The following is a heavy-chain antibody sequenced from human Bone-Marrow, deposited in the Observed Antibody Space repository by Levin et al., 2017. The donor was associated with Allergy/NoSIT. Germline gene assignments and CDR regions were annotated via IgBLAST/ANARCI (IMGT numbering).Heavy chain of an antibody. D-gene: IGHD2-8*01. V-gene: IGHV3-21*01. CDR1: GFSFSGYS. J-gene: IGHJ4*02. Sequence: GESLKISCAASGFSFSGYSMNWVRQAPGKGLEWVSSISVFTGNTYYSDSVKGRFTISRDNAMNSLYLQMNSLRAEDTAVYSCAGERSAVGDILHFDYWGQGARVTVSS. CDR2: ISVFTGNT. CDR3: AGERSAVGDILHFDY.